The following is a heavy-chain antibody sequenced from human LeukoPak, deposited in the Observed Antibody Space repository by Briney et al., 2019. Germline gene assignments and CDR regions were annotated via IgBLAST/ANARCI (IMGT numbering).Heavy chain of an antibody. CDR1: GYTFNNFD. D-gene: IGHD5-18*01. V-gene: IGHV1-8*03. J-gene: IGHJ4*02. Sequence: ASVKVSCKASGYTFNNFDINWVRQANGQGLEWMGWMNPNSGNTGYAQKFRGRVTITWDTSISTAYMELSSLRSEDTAVYYCARIGYSNSYDYWGQGTLVTVSS. CDR2: MNPNSGNT. CDR3: ARIGYSNSYDY.